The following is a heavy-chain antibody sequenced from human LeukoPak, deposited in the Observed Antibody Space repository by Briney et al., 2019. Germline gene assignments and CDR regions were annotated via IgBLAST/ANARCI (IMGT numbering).Heavy chain of an antibody. CDR2: IYYSGST. D-gene: IGHD3-22*01. Sequence: SETLSLTCAVSGGSISSYYWSWIRQPPGKGLEWIGYIYYSGSTNYNPSLKSRVTISVDTSKNQFSLKLSSVTAADTAVYYCARIRDYYDSSGYYPSYYFDYWGQGTLVTVSS. J-gene: IGHJ4*02. CDR1: GGSISSYY. V-gene: IGHV4-59*01. CDR3: ARIRDYYDSSGYYPSYYFDY.